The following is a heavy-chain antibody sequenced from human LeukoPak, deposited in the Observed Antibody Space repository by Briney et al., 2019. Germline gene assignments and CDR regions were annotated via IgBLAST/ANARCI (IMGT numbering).Heavy chain of an antibody. D-gene: IGHD6-19*01. V-gene: IGHV4-59*01. CDR3: ASISGWSNDDAFDI. Sequence: SSETLSLTCTVSGGSISSYYWSWIRQPPGKGLEWIGYIYYSGSTNYNPSLKSRVTISVDTSKNLFSLKLSSVTAADTAVYYCASISGWSNDDAFDIWGQGTMVTVSS. CDR2: IYYSGST. CDR1: GGSISSYY. J-gene: IGHJ3*02.